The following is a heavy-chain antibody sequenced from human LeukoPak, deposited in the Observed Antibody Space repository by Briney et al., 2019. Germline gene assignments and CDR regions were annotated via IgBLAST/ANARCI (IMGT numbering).Heavy chain of an antibody. Sequence: NPSETLSLTCTVSGDSITSYFWSWIRQPPGKGLEWIGEINHSGSTNYNPSLKSRVTISVDTSKNQFSLKLSSVTAADTAVYYCARTLELLTIDYWGQGTLVTVSS. CDR3: ARTLELLTIDY. J-gene: IGHJ4*02. CDR2: INHSGST. V-gene: IGHV4-34*01. D-gene: IGHD1-26*01. CDR1: GDSITSYF.